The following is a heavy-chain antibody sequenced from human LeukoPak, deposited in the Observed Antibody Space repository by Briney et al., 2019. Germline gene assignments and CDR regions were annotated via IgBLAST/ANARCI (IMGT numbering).Heavy chain of an antibody. D-gene: IGHD2-15*01. Sequence: PSETLSLTCTVSGGSISSSSYYWGWIRQPPGKGLEWIGSIYYSGSTYYNPSLKSRVTISVDTSKNQLSLKLSSVTAADTAVYYCLRSGGSQTPFDYWGQGTLVTVSS. CDR1: GGSISSSSYY. CDR3: LRSGGSQTPFDY. J-gene: IGHJ4*02. CDR2: IYYSGST. V-gene: IGHV4-39*01.